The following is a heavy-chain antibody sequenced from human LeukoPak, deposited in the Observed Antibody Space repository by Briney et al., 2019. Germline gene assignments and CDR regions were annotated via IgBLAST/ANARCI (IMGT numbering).Heavy chain of an antibody. Sequence: SETLSLTCAVYGGSFTGYHWNWIRQSPQRGLEWIGEINHRGHPHYNPSLESRLTISVDTSKNQFSLTLKSVTAADTAVYFCARDPTTVVTVPYYFDFWGQEPRSPSPQ. J-gene: IGHJ4*01. CDR3: ARDPTTVVTVPYYFDF. D-gene: IGHD4-23*01. V-gene: IGHV4-34*01. CDR1: GGSFTGYH. CDR2: INHRGHP.